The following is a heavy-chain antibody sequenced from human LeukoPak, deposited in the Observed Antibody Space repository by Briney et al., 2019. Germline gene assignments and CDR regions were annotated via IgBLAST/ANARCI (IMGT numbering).Heavy chain of an antibody. V-gene: IGHV4-59*08. CDR3: ARQSRDGDYIAKLFDY. Sequence: SETLSLTCTVSGGSLSNYYWSWIRQPPGKGLEWISYIYYSGSINYNPSLKSRVTISVDMSKNQFSLQLSSVTAADTAVYYCARQSRDGDYIAKLFDYWGQGTLVTVSS. J-gene: IGHJ4*02. D-gene: IGHD4-17*01. CDR1: GGSLSNYY. CDR2: IYYSGSI.